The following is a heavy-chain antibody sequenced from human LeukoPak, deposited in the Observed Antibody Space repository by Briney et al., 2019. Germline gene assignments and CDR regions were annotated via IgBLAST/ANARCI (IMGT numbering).Heavy chain of an antibody. CDR2: ISGNGVST. Sequence: GGSLRLSCAASGFTFSSYAMTWVRQAPGKGLEWVSAISGNGVSTYYADSVKGRFTISRDNSKNTVYLQMNSLRAEDTAVYYCAKGLTYGFDYWGQGTLVTVSS. CDR3: AKGLTYGFDY. J-gene: IGHJ4*02. CDR1: GFTFSSYA. V-gene: IGHV3-23*01. D-gene: IGHD3-10*01.